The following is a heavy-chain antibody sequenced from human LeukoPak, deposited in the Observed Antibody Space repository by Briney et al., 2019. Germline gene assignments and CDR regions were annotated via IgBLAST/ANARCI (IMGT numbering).Heavy chain of an antibody. CDR2: INHSGST. Sequence: SETLSLTCAVYGGSFSGYYWSWIRQPPGKGLEWIGEINHSGSTNYNPSLKSRVTISVDTSKNQFSLKLSSVTAADTAVYYCARQSSGWAYYYYYGMDVWGQGTTVTDSS. V-gene: IGHV4-34*01. J-gene: IGHJ6*02. CDR1: GGSFSGYY. CDR3: ARQSSGWAYYYYYGMDV. D-gene: IGHD6-19*01.